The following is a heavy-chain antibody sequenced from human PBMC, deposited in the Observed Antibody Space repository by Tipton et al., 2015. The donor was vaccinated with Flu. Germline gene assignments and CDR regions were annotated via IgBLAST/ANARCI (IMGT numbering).Heavy chain of an antibody. Sequence: SLRLSCAASGFTFSSYSMNWVRQAPGKGLEWVSSISSSSSYIYYADSVKGRFTISRDNAKNSLYLQMNSLRAEDTAVYYCARGDRITMVRGVIIGYYYYYMDVWGKGTTVTVSS. D-gene: IGHD3-10*01. CDR2: ISSSSSYI. CDR1: GFTFSSYS. J-gene: IGHJ6*03. V-gene: IGHV3-21*01. CDR3: ARGDRITMVRGVIIGYYYYYMDV.